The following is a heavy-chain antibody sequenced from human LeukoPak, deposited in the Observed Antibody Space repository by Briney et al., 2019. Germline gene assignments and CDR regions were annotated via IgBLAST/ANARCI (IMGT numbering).Heavy chain of an antibody. J-gene: IGHJ4*02. V-gene: IGHV4-39*07. Sequence: PGGSLRLSCAASGFTFSSYWMSWVRQPQGKGLEWIGRICYSGSTYYNPSLKSRVTISVDPSKNQFSLKLSSVTAADTAVYYCAREGGGDCYDCPFDYWGQGTLVTVSS. CDR2: ICYSGST. D-gene: IGHD2-21*02. CDR1: GFTFSSYW. CDR3: AREGGGDCYDCPFDY.